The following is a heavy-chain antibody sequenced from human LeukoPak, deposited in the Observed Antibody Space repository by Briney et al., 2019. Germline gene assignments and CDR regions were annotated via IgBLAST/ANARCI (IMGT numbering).Heavy chain of an antibody. J-gene: IGHJ4*02. V-gene: IGHV3-64*01. CDR3: ARVGIYDILTGYLAY. Sequence: KPGGSLRLSCAASGFTFSSYAMHWVRQAPGKGLEYVSAISSSGGSTYYANSVKGRFTISRDNSKNTLYLQMGGLRAEDMAVYYCARVGIYDILTGYLAYWGQGTLVTVSS. CDR1: GFTFSSYA. D-gene: IGHD3-9*01. CDR2: ISSSGGST.